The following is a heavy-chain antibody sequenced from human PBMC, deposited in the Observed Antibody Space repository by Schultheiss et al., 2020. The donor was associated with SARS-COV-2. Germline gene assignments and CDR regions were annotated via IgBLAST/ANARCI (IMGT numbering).Heavy chain of an antibody. Sequence: SETLSLTCTVSGGSISSYYWGWIRQPPGKGLEWIGSIYYSGSTYYNPSLKSRVTISVDTSKNQFSLKLSSVTAADTAVYYCARLTGGIAVAGTDYMDVWGKGTTVTVSS. D-gene: IGHD6-19*01. J-gene: IGHJ6*03. V-gene: IGHV4-39*07. CDR1: GGSISSYY. CDR3: ARLTGGIAVAGTDYMDV. CDR2: IYYSGST.